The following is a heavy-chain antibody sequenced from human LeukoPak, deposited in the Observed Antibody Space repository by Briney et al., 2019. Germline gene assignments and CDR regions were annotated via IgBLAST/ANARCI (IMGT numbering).Heavy chain of an antibody. J-gene: IGHJ4*02. Sequence: SQTLSLTCTVSGGSLSSGDYYWSWIRQPPGKGLEWIGYIYYSGSTYYNPSLKSRVTISVDTSKNQFSLKLSSVTAADTAEYYCARSLDTAMDPLDYWGQGTLVTVSS. CDR2: IYYSGST. D-gene: IGHD5-18*01. V-gene: IGHV4-30-4*08. CDR1: GGSLSSGDYY. CDR3: ARSLDTAMDPLDY.